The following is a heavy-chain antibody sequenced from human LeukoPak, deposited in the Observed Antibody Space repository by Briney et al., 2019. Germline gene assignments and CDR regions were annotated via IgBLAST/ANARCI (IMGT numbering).Heavy chain of an antibody. J-gene: IGHJ5*02. CDR3: TRDSGTYNWFDP. Sequence: GGSLRLSCAATGFTFSGSAIHWVRQSSGKGLEWVGQIDKKDKGYATATAYAASVKGRFTISRGDSINTAYLQMKSLKTEDTALYYCTRDSGTYNWFDPWGQGTLVTVSS. CDR2: IDKKDKGYATAT. D-gene: IGHD1-26*01. CDR1: GFTFSGSA. V-gene: IGHV3-73*01.